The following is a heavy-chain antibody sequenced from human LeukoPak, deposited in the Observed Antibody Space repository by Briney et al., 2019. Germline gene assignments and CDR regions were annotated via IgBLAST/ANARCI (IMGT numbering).Heavy chain of an antibody. Sequence: GGSLRLSCAASGFSFSTYAMHWVRQAPGKGLEWVALIWHDASHTFYTDSVKGRFTISRDNSKNTVYLQMNSLGGEDTAVYYCATEIFGSGSYPDYWGQGTLVTVSS. D-gene: IGHD3-10*01. J-gene: IGHJ4*02. CDR1: GFSFSTYA. CDR2: IWHDASHT. CDR3: ATEIFGSGSYPDY. V-gene: IGHV3-33*01.